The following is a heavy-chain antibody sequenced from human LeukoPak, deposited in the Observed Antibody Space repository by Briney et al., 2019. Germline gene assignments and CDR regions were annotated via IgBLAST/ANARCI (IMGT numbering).Heavy chain of an antibody. CDR1: GYTFTSYD. J-gene: IGHJ3*02. D-gene: IGHD7-27*01. Sequence: GASVKVSCKASGYTFTSYDINWVRQATGQGLEWMGWMNPNGGNTGYAQKFQGRVTMTRNTSISTAYMELSSLRSEDTAVYYCARGRSRWGHAFDIWGQGTMVTVSS. CDR3: ARGRSRWGHAFDI. V-gene: IGHV1-8*01. CDR2: MNPNGGNT.